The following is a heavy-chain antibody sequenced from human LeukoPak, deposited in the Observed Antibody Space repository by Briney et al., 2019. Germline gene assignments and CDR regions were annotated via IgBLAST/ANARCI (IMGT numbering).Heavy chain of an antibody. D-gene: IGHD1-26*01. V-gene: IGHV5-51*01. CDR3: ARHRIVGATSELDY. Sequence: GESLQISCQGSGYSFTSYWIGWVRQLPGKGLEWMGIIYPGGSDTRYSPSFQGQVTISADKSISTAYLQWSSLKASDTAMYYCARHRIVGATSELDYWGQGTLVTVSS. CDR2: IYPGGSDT. CDR1: GYSFTSYW. J-gene: IGHJ4*02.